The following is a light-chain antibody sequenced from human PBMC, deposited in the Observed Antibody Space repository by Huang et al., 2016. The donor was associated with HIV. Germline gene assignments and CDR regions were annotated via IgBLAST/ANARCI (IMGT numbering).Light chain of an antibody. V-gene: IGKV1-16*02. CDR2: GAS. Sequence: DIQMTQSPSSLSASVGVRVTITCRASQDINNYLAWFHQRTGKAPNTLIYGASNLQSGIPSKFSGTGSGTDFTLTINSRQPEDSATYYCQQYNSYPLTYGGGTKVEIK. CDR3: QQYNSYPLT. J-gene: IGKJ4*01. CDR1: QDINNY.